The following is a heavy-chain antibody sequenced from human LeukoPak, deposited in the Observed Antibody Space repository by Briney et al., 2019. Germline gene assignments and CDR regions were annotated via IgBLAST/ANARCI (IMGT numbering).Heavy chain of an antibody. J-gene: IGHJ5*02. CDR2: ISSSTSSI. V-gene: IGHV3-21*01. Sequence: GGSLPLPCAASGFSFSIFGMNWVRQAPGKGLEWVSSISSSTSSIFYADSVKGRFTISRDNTKNSLYLQMNSLRVEDTAVYYCARRFDFWRGNYKLNSFDHWDRGTMVTVSS. CDR1: GFSFSIFG. CDR3: ARRFDFWRGNYKLNSFDH. D-gene: IGHD3-3*01.